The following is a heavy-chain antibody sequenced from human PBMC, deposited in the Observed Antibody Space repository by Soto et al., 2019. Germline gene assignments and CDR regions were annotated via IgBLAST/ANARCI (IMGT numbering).Heavy chain of an antibody. CDR1: GFTFGSFT. CDR2: ISSNSAYI. Sequence: GGSLRLSCAASGFTFGSFTMNLVRQAPGKGLEWVSTISSNSAYIYYTDALRGRFTISRDNAKNSLHLQMNSLRAEDTAVYYCTRDASRDSSARGWFDPWGPGTLVTVSS. D-gene: IGHD6-13*01. V-gene: IGHV3-21*01. J-gene: IGHJ5*02. CDR3: TRDASRDSSARGWFDP.